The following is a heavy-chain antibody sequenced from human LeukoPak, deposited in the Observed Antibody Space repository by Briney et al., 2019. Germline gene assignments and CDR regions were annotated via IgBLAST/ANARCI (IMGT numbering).Heavy chain of an antibody. CDR2: IYTSGST. V-gene: IGHV4-4*07. D-gene: IGHD6-13*01. CDR3: ARSGSGSSWNVDYFDY. J-gene: IGHJ4*02. CDR1: GGSISSYY. Sequence: SETLSLTCTVSGGSISSYYWSWIRQPAGKGLEWIGRIYTSGSTNYNPSLKSRVTMSVDTSKDQFSLKLSSVTAADTAVYYCARSGSGSSWNVDYFDYWGQGTLVTVSS.